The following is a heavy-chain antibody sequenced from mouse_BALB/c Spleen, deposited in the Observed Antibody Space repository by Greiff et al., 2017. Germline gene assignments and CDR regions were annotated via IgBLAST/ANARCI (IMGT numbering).Heavy chain of an antibody. D-gene: IGHD1-1*01. CDR1: GYTFTDYN. Sequence: VQLQQSGPELVKPGASVKISCKASGYTFTDYNMHWVKQSHGKSLEWIGYIYPYNGGTGYNQKFKSKATLTVDNSSSTAYMELRSLTSEDSAVYYCARHGYYGSSPYYYAMDYWGQGTSVTVSS. CDR2: IYPYNGGT. CDR3: ARHGYYGSSPYYYAMDY. V-gene: IGHV1S29*02. J-gene: IGHJ4*01.